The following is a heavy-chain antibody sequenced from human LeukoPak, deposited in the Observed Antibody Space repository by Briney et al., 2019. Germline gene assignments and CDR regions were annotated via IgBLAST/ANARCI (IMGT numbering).Heavy chain of an antibody. V-gene: IGHV5-51*01. CDR1: GFSFTSNW. D-gene: IGHD3-22*01. CDR3: ARDLDSRFDS. CDR2: IYPADSDT. Sequence: GESLKISCXGSGFSFTSNWIGWARQMPGKGLEWMGIIYPADSDTRYSPSFQGQVTISADTSINTAYLQWTSLKASDTAMYYCARDLDSRFDSWGQGTLVTVSS. J-gene: IGHJ4*02.